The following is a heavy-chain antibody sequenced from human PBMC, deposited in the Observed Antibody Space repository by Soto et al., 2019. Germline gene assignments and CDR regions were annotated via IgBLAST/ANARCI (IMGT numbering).Heavy chain of an antibody. J-gene: IGHJ4*02. V-gene: IGHV4-59*08. CDR3: ARRWGYTIDY. D-gene: IGHD5-12*01. CDR1: GGSLISYY. Sequence: SETLSLTCIVSGGSLISYYWSWIRQPPGKGLEWLGHISYSGDTDYNPSLKSRVTMSVDTSTNQFSLQMTSVTDADTAIYYCARRWGYTIDYWGQGTLVTVSS. CDR2: ISYSGDT.